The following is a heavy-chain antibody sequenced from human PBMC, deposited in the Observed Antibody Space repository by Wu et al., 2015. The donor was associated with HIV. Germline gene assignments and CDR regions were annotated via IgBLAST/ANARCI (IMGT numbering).Heavy chain of an antibody. CDR3: SRDGDYGAWGRDGDLDI. CDR2: ISGYNGRT. D-gene: IGHD4/OR15-4a*01. J-gene: IGHJ4*02. V-gene: IGHV1-18*01. CDR1: GFSFGTYS. Sequence: QARLVQSGAEIKKPGTSVKVSCQASGFSFGTYSISWVRQGPGQRLEWMGWISGYNGRTVYAEMFQKRLTLTRDIGTYLAHMELRNLTSDDTAFYYCSRDGDYGAWGRDGDLDIWGQGTLVTVSP.